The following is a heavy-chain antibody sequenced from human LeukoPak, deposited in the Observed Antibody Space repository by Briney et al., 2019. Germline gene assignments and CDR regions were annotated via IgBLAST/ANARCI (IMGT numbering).Heavy chain of an antibody. D-gene: IGHD3-10*01. Sequence: GGSLRLSCAASGFTFSSYGMHWVRQAPGKGLEWVAVISYDGSNKYYADSVKGRFTISRDNSKNTLYLQMNSLRAEDTAAYYCAKDGYGSGSYEHWGQGTLVTVSS. CDR2: ISYDGSNK. CDR1: GFTFSSYG. J-gene: IGHJ4*02. V-gene: IGHV3-30*18. CDR3: AKDGYGSGSYEH.